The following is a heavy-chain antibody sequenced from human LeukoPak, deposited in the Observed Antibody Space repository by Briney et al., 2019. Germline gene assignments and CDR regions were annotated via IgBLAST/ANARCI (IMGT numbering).Heavy chain of an antibody. CDR3: ARQVQQLVLTVDY. Sequence: SETLSLTCTVSGGSISSSSYYWGWIRQPPGKGLEWIGSIYYSGSTYYNPSLKSRVTISVDTSKNQFSLKLSSVTAADTAVYYCARQVQQLVLTVDYWGQETLVTVSS. V-gene: IGHV4-39*01. CDR1: GGSISSSSYY. CDR2: IYYSGST. D-gene: IGHD6-13*01. J-gene: IGHJ4*02.